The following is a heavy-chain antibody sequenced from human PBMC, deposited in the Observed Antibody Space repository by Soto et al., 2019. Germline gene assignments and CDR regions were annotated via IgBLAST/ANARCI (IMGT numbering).Heavy chain of an antibody. CDR3: ARLRIATNNYKWFDP. Sequence: SETLSLTCSVSGAALNSGNHYWSWIRQVPGKGLEWIGHIYVTGAVDYNPSLRDRITISQDTSERQFSLNLRLVTAADTAVYYCARLRIATNNYKWFDPWGQGTLVTVSS. V-gene: IGHV4-31*03. CDR1: GAALNSGNHY. J-gene: IGHJ5*02. CDR2: IYVTGAV. D-gene: IGHD2-21*01.